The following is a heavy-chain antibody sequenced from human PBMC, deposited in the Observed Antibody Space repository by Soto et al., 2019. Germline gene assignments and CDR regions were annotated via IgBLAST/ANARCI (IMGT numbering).Heavy chain of an antibody. D-gene: IGHD2-15*01. CDR2: ISSSSSYI. V-gene: IGHV3-21*01. CDR1: GFTFSSYS. Sequence: EVQLVESGGGLVKPGGSLRLSCATSGFTFSSYSMNWVRQAPGKGLEWVSSISSSSSYIYYGDSVRGRFTISRDNAKNSRSLKMYSLSAEDTAVYYWARDVGYCIGGSCYALYAFDIWGQGKMVTVSS. J-gene: IGHJ3*02. CDR3: ARDVGYCIGGSCYALYAFDI.